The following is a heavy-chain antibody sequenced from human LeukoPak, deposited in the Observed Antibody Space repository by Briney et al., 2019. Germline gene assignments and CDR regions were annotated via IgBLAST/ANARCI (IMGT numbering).Heavy chain of an antibody. CDR3: ARAPDDYDFWSGPFDY. J-gene: IGHJ4*02. D-gene: IGHD3-3*01. CDR1: GYTFTNYG. Sequence: ASVKVSCKASGYTFTNYGISWVRQAPGQGLEWMGWISAYSGNTNYAQNLQGRVTMTTDTSTSTAYMELRSLRSDGPAVYYCARAPDDYDFWSGPFDYWGRGTLVTVSS. V-gene: IGHV1-18*01. CDR2: ISAYSGNT.